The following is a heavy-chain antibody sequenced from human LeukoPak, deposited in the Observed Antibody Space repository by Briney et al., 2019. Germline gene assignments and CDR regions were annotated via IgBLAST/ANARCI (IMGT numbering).Heavy chain of an antibody. V-gene: IGHV3-23*01. D-gene: IGHD3-22*01. CDR1: GFTFSTYA. Sequence: GGSLRLPCAASGFTFSTYAMSWVRQAPGKGLEWVSAISGSGGSTYYADTVKGRFTITRDNSKNTLYLHMNSLRAEDTAVYFCAKDGGYYYDSSGYRDFWGQGTLVTVSS. J-gene: IGHJ4*02. CDR3: AKDGGYYYDSSGYRDF. CDR2: ISGSGGST.